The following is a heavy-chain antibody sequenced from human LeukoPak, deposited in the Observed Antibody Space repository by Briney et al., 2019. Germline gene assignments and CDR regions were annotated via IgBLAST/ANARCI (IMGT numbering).Heavy chain of an antibody. D-gene: IGHD4-17*01. CDR1: GFTFSAYD. CDR2: IRGGGTSE. CDR3: ARDPNGDYIGAFDM. J-gene: IGHJ3*02. V-gene: IGHV3-23*01. Sequence: GGSLRLSCTASGFTFSAYDMMWVRQAPGKGPEWVSAIRGGGTSEFYADSVKGRFRISRDNSKDTLFLQMNSLRAEDTAVYYCARDPNGDYIGAFDMWGPGTMVTVSS.